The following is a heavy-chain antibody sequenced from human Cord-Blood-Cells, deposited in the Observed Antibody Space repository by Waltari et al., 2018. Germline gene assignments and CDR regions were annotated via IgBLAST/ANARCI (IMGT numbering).Heavy chain of an antibody. CDR1: GYTFTGYH. J-gene: IGHJ4*02. Sequence: QVQLVQAGAAVKKPAASVKVSCNASGYTFTGYHLHCGRQAPGQGLEWMGWINPNSGGTNYAQKFQGRVTMTRYTSISTAYMELSRLRSDDTAVYYCARDRPRGYSYGSDYWGQGTLVTVSS. CDR3: ARDRPRGYSYGSDY. CDR2: INPNSGGT. D-gene: IGHD5-18*01. V-gene: IGHV1-2*02.